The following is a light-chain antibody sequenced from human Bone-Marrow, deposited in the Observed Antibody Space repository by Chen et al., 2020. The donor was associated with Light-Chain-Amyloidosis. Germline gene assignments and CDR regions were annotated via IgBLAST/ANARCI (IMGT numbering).Light chain of an antibody. Sequence: SYELTQPPAVSVSPGRTARITCYGDDLPTKYAYWYQQKPGKAPVLVIHRDTEGPSGISALFSVSTSGTTATLTISGVQAEDEADYYWKSAGSSGTYEVRFGGGSKLTVL. CDR2: RDT. CDR3: KSAGSSGTYEVR. J-gene: IGLJ2*01. CDR1: DLPTKY. V-gene: IGLV3-25*03.